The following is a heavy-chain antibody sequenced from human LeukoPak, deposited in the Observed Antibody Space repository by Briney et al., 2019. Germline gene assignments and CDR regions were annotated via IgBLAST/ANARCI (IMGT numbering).Heavy chain of an antibody. V-gene: IGHV4-4*07. J-gene: IGHJ6*02. D-gene: IGHD5-12*01. CDR1: GGSISSYY. Sequence: KPSETLPLTCTVSGGSISSYYWSWIRQPAGKGLEWIGRIYTSWSTNYDPSLKSRVTMSVDTSKNQFSLKLSSVTAADTAVYYCASERGYSGYGKSSYYYYGMDVWGQGTTVTVSS. CDR2: IYTSWST. CDR3: ASERGYSGYGKSSYYYYGMDV.